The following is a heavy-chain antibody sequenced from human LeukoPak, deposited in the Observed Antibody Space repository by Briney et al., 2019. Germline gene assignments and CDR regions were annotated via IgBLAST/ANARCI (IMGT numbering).Heavy chain of an antibody. CDR3: AKSDYYASGLDY. J-gene: IGHJ4*02. CDR2: IYYSGST. D-gene: IGHD3-10*01. V-gene: IGHV4-59*08. CDR1: GGSISSYY. Sequence: SETLSLTCTVSGGSISSYYWSWIRQPPGKGLEWIGYIYYSGSTNFNPSLKSRVTISVDTSKKQFSLKLSSVTAADTAVYYCAKSDYYASGLDYWGQGTLVTVSS.